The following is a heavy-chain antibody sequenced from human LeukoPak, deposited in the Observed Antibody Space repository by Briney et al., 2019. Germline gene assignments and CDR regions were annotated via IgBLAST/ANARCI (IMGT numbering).Heavy chain of an antibody. D-gene: IGHD5-18*01. CDR2: IYSGGST. Sequence: SGGSLRLSCAASGFTVSSNYMSWVRQAPGKGLEWVSVIYSGGSTYYADSVKGRFTISRDNSKNTLYLQMNSLRAEDTAVYYCARTQPDYYYYYMDVWGKGTTVTISS. CDR1: GFTVSSNY. CDR3: ARTQPDYYYYYMDV. J-gene: IGHJ6*03. V-gene: IGHV3-53*01.